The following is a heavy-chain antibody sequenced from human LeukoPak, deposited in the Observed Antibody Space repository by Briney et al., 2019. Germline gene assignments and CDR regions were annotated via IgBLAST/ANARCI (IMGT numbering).Heavy chain of an antibody. CDR3: ARVTGSSWYGLLYYYMDV. CDR2: INWNGGST. Sequence: PGGSLRLSCAASGFTFDDYGMSWVRQAPGKGLEWVSGINWNGGSTGYADSVKGRFTISRDNAKNSLYLQMNSLRAEDTALYYCARVTGSSWYGLLYYYMDVWGKGTTVTVSS. V-gene: IGHV3-20*04. D-gene: IGHD6-13*01. J-gene: IGHJ6*03. CDR1: GFTFDDYG.